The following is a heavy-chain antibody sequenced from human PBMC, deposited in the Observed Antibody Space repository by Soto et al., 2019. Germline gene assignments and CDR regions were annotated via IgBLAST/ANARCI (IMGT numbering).Heavy chain of an antibody. Sequence: EVKLLVSGGGLVQTGGSLRLTCAASGFTFPSYVMSWARQAPGKGLEWVSTITCSGDDTYYADSVRGRFTISRDNSKSTLYMDMNSPRAEDTAVYYCAKRQLSGGPFHTWGQGTMVTVSS. CDR3: AKRQLSGGPFHT. D-gene: IGHD1-1*01. V-gene: IGHV3-23*01. CDR1: GFTFPSYV. J-gene: IGHJ3*02. CDR2: ITCSGDDT.